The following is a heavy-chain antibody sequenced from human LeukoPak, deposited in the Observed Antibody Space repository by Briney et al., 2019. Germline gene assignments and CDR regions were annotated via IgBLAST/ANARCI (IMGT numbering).Heavy chain of an antibody. V-gene: IGHV1-2*02. CDR2: INPNSGGT. CDR1: GYTFTTYY. J-gene: IGHJ4*02. CDR3: ARSNSSSWYGGVFAY. D-gene: IGHD6-13*01. Sequence: ASVKVSCKASGYTFTTYYIHWVRQAPGQGLEWMGLINPNSGGTNYAQKFQGRVTMTRDTSISTAYMELSRLRSEDTAVYYCARSNSSSWYGGVFAYWGQGTLVTVSS.